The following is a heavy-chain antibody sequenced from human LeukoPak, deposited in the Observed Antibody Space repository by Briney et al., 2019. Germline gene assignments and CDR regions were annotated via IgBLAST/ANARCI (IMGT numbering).Heavy chain of an antibody. Sequence: GGSLRLSCAASGFTVSTFYMSWVRQAPGKGLEWVSVLYTAGPTYYADSVQGRFTISRDNSKNTLYLQMNSLRAEDTAVYYCAKDGGYSYGVDYWGQGTLVTVSS. D-gene: IGHD5-18*01. J-gene: IGHJ4*02. CDR3: AKDGGYSYGVDY. CDR1: GFTVSTFY. CDR2: LYTAGPT. V-gene: IGHV3-66*01.